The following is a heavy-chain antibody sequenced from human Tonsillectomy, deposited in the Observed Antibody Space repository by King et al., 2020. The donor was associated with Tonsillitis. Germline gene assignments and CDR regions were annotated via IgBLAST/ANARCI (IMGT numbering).Heavy chain of an antibody. CDR1: GGSISSYY. D-gene: IGHD4-17*01. J-gene: IGHJ6*03. CDR3: ARGNGDYTGYYYYYYMDV. Sequence: VQLQESGPGLVKPSETLALTCTVSGGSISSYYWSWIRQPPGKGLEWIGYLYYRGITNCNPYLKSRVTISVDTSKNQCSLKLSSVTAADTAVYYCARGNGDYTGYYYYYYMDVWGKGTTVTVSS. V-gene: IGHV4-59*01. CDR2: LYYRGIT.